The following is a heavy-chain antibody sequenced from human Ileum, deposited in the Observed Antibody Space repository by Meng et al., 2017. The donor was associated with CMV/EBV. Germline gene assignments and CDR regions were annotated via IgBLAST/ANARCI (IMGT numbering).Heavy chain of an antibody. CDR3: AHRPSYTYDYVFDY. CDR2: IYWDNDK. Sequence: GFSLSTSGVGVGWIRQPPGKALEWLALIYWDNDKRYSLSLKSRLTITKDTSKNQVVLTMTNMDPVDTATYYWAHRPSYTYDYVFDYWGQGTLVTVSS. CDR1: GFSLSTSGVG. D-gene: IGHD3-16*01. J-gene: IGHJ4*02. V-gene: IGHV2-5*02.